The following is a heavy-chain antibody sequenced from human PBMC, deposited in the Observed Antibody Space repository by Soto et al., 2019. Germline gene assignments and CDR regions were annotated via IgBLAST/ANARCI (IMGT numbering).Heavy chain of an antibody. CDR3: VSQRTTVLTQAYFDY. D-gene: IGHD4-17*01. CDR2: VYYRGRS. J-gene: IGHJ4*02. V-gene: IGHV4-39*01. Sequence: SETLSLTCTVSGGSVTNSSYYWGWIRQSPGKGLEWIGSVYYRGRSYSKSSVKSRVTISVDTSKNQFSLNFNSVTASDTALYYCVSQRTTVLTQAYFDYWGPGALVT. CDR1: GGSVTNSSYY.